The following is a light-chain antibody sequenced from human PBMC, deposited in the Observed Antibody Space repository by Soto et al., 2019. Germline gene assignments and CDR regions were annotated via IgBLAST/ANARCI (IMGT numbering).Light chain of an antibody. Sequence: DIQMTQSPSTLSASVGDRVTITCRASQSISSWLSWYQQKPGKAPKLLIYKASSLESGVPSRFSDSGSETEFTLTISSLQPDDFATYYCQQYDSYSGFGQGTKVDIK. J-gene: IGKJ1*01. CDR3: QQYDSYSG. CDR1: QSISSW. CDR2: KAS. V-gene: IGKV1-5*03.